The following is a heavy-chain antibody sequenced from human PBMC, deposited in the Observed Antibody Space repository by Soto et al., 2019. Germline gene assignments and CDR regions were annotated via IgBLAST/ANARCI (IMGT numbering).Heavy chain of an antibody. V-gene: IGHV1-46*01. Sequence: ASVKVSCKASGYTFTSYYMHWVRQAPGRGLEWMGIINPSGGSTSYAQKFQGRVTMTRDTSTSTVYMELSSLRSEDTAVYYCARTYYYDSSGYYSYFDYSGQGTLVTLSS. CDR2: INPSGGST. CDR3: ARTYYYDSSGYYSYFDY. D-gene: IGHD3-22*01. J-gene: IGHJ4*02. CDR1: GYTFTSYY.